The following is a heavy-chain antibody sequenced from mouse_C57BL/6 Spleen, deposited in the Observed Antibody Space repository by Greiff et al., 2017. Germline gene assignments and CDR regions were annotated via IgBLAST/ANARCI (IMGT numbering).Heavy chain of an antibody. Sequence: VKLMESGAELVRPGTSVKVSCKASGYAFTNYLIEWVKQRPGQGLEWIGVINPGSGGTNYNEKFKGKATLTADKSSSTAYMQLSSLTSEDSAVYFCATRDGYYGPFDYWGQGTTLTVSS. CDR3: ATRDGYYGPFDY. V-gene: IGHV1-54*01. D-gene: IGHD1-2*01. J-gene: IGHJ2*01. CDR2: INPGSGGT. CDR1: GYAFTNYL.